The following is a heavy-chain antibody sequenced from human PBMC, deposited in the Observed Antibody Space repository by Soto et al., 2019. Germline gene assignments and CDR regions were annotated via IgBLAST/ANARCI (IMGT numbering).Heavy chain of an antibody. CDR2: IIPIFGTA. J-gene: IGHJ6*02. CDR1: GGTFNRYT. V-gene: IGHV1-69*01. CDR3: ALWGFRDGNNSKYNYSGMDV. D-gene: IGHD3-10*01. Sequence: VQLVQSGAEVKKPGSSVKLSCKASGGTFNRYTISWVRQAPGQGLEWMGGIIPIFGTANYAQKFQGRAAIIADESTSAAYMALRSLRSEDTAVYYCALWGFRDGNNSKYNYSGMDVWGQGTTVTVSS.